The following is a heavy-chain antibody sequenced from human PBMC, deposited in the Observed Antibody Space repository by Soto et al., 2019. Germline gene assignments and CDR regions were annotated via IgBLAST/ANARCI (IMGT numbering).Heavy chain of an antibody. CDR1: GGSISSGGYY. CDR2: IYYSGST. V-gene: IGHV4-31*03. Sequence: SETLSLTCTVSGGSISSGGYYWSWIRQHPGKGLEWIGYIYYSGSTYYSPSLKSRVTISVDTSKNQFSLKLSSVTAADTAVYYCARDRYSNYYYYYGMDVWGQGTTVTVSS. D-gene: IGHD4-4*01. J-gene: IGHJ6*02. CDR3: ARDRYSNYYYYYGMDV.